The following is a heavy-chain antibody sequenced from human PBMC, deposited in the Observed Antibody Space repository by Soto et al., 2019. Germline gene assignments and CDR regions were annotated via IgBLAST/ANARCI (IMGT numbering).Heavy chain of an antibody. CDR2: ISGSGGST. V-gene: IGHV3-23*01. J-gene: IGHJ3*02. CDR3: AKDLNSGNYDFWSGQRPTLDAFDI. D-gene: IGHD3-3*01. CDR1: GFTFSSYA. Sequence: GGSLRLSCAASGFTFSSYAMSWVRQAPGKGLEWVSAISGSGGSTYYADSVKGRFTISRDNSKNTLYLQMNSLRAEDTAVYYCAKDLNSGNYDFWSGQRPTLDAFDIWGQGTMVTVSS.